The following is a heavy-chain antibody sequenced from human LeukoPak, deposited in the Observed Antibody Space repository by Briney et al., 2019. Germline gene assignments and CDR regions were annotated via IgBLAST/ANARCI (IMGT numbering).Heavy chain of an antibody. Sequence: GGSLRLSCAASGFTFSSYAMSWVRQAPGKGLEWVSAISGSGGSTYYADSVKGRFTISRDNSKNTLYLQMNSLRAEDTAVYYCARETSDGLSGGSGDPIFDYWGQGTLVTVSS. D-gene: IGHD6-19*01. CDR2: ISGSGGST. J-gene: IGHJ4*02. CDR3: ARETSDGLSGGSGDPIFDY. V-gene: IGHV3-23*01. CDR1: GFTFSSYA.